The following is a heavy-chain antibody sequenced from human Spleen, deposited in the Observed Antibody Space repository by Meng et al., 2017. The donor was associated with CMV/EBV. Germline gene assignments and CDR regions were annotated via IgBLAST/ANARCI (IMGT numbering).Heavy chain of an antibody. Sequence: LNWVTCGFRFRRYAMSGVRQARGQGLEWVSAISGNGVDRRYADSVRGRFTISRDNAKSTLYLQMSSLRVEDTAVYYCTKWAEGYDFHWGQGTLVTVSS. CDR3: TKWAEGYDFH. V-gene: IGHV3-23*01. CDR1: GFRFRRYA. J-gene: IGHJ1*01. D-gene: IGHD5-12*01. CDR2: ISGNGVDR.